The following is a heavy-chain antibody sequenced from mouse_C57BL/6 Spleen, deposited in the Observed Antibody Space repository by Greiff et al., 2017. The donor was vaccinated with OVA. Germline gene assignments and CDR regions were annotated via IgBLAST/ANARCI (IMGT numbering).Heavy chain of an antibody. D-gene: IGHD1-1*01. V-gene: IGHV1-15*01. J-gene: IGHJ2*01. CDR3: TRGALITTVAYYFDY. Sequence: QVQLQQSGAELVRPGASVTLSCKASGYTFTDYEMHWVKQTPVHGLEWIGAIDPETGGTAYNQKFKGKAILTADKSSSTAYMELRSLTSEDSAVYYCTRGALITTVAYYFDYWGQGTTLTVSS. CDR1: GYTFTDYE. CDR2: IDPETGGT.